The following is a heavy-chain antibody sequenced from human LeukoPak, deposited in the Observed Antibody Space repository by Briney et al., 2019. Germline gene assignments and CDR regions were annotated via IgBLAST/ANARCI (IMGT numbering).Heavy chain of an antibody. D-gene: IGHD3-22*01. Sequence: PGGSLRLACVVSGFDFGGRGMSWVRQAPGKGLEWVASIAGSGGFTYYADSVKGRFTISKDKSKNTMFLQASNLRAGDTALYFCAKPLYPEEGGYYSGSYYFDYWGQGTLITVSS. V-gene: IGHV3-23*01. CDR3: AKPLYPEEGGYYSGSYYFDY. CDR1: GFDFGGRG. CDR2: IAGSGGFT. J-gene: IGHJ4*02.